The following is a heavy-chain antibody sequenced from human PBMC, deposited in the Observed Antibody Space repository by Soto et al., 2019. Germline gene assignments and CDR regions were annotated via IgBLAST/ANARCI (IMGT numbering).Heavy chain of an antibody. V-gene: IGHV4-61*01. CDR3: ARDQYDFRSGSYYYAMEV. D-gene: IGHD3-3*01. CDR2: INYTGST. J-gene: IGHJ6*02. CDR1: GGSFSSESHY. Sequence: PSETLSLTCTVSGGSFSSESHYWSWIRPTPGKGLEWIGYINYTGSTNYNPSLKGRVTMSVDTSRNQVSLRLRSVTRADTAVCYCARDQYDFRSGSYYYAMEVWGQGTKVTVSS.